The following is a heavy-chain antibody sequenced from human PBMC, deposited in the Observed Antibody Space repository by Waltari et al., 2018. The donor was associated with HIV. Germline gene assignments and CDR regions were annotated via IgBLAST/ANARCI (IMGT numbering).Heavy chain of an antibody. D-gene: IGHD1-26*01. Sequence: QVLLVQSGAEVKKPGSSVKVSCKTSGGTLSNNVITWVRQAPGQGLEWMGGIIPVFGTADYAQKFRDRVTITADESTTTVYMEVSSLRPDDTAVYYCARDEGLTLGAAGDAFDIWG. J-gene: IGHJ3*02. CDR1: GGTLSNNV. CDR2: IIPVFGTA. V-gene: IGHV1-69*01. CDR3: ARDEGLTLGAAGDAFDI.